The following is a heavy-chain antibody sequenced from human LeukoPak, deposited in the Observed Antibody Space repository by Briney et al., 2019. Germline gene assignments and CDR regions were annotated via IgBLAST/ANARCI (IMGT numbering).Heavy chain of an antibody. Sequence: GGSLRLSCAASGFTFSSDSMNWVRQAPGGGVGWGSSISISSSYIYYADSVKGRFTSPRANARNSLYLQMNSLRAEDTAVYYCARDPSSSGWSHFDYWGQGTLVTVSS. CDR1: GFTFSSDS. CDR3: ARDPSSSGWSHFDY. V-gene: IGHV3-21*01. CDR2: ISISSSYI. D-gene: IGHD6-19*01. J-gene: IGHJ4*02.